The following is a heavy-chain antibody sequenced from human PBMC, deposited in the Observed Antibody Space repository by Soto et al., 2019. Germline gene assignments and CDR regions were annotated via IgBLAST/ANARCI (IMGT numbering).Heavy chain of an antibody. Sequence: QVQLQQSGPGLVKPSETLSLTCSVSAGSMRNYYWSWIRQPPGKGLEWIGNVDDSGTTKYNPPLRSRVTISVDTSTNQFSLKQSSVIAADTAVYYCSRDVSCSGGSCYPNDWFDPWGQGTLVTVSS. V-gene: IGHV4-59*01. J-gene: IGHJ5*02. CDR2: VDDSGTT. D-gene: IGHD2-15*01. CDR3: SRDVSCSGGSCYPNDWFDP. CDR1: AGSMRNYY.